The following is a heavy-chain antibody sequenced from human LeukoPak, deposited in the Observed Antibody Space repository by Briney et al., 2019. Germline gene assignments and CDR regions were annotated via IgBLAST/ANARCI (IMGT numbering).Heavy chain of an antibody. CDR2: ISAYNGNT. CDR3: AREMGYSNYYYYYYYMDV. CDR1: GYTFTSYG. D-gene: IGHD4-11*01. V-gene: IGHV1-18*01. J-gene: IGHJ6*03. Sequence: ASVKVSCKASGYTFTSYGISWVRQAPGQGLEWMGWISAYNGNTNYAQKLQGRVTMTTDTSTSTAYMELRSLRSDDTAVYYCAREMGYSNYYYYYYYMDVWGKGTTVTVSS.